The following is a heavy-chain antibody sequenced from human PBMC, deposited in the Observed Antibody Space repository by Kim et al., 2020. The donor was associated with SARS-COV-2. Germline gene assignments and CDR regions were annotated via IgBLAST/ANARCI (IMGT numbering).Heavy chain of an antibody. CDR1: GFTFSSYG. CDR2: IWYDGSNK. V-gene: IGHV3-33*01. Sequence: GGSLRLSCAASGFTFSSYGMHWVRQAPGKGLEWVSVIWYDGSNKYYADSVKGRFTISRDNSKNTLYLQMNSLRAEDTAVYYCARAADDSSGYYLGAFDYWGQGTLVTVSS. J-gene: IGHJ4*02. CDR3: ARAADDSSGYYLGAFDY. D-gene: IGHD3-22*01.